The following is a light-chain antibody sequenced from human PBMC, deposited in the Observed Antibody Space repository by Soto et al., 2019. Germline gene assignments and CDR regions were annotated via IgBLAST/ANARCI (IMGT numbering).Light chain of an antibody. J-gene: IGLJ1*01. CDR1: SSDVGGYNY. V-gene: IGLV2-14*03. CDR3: SSYTSSTTFPCV. CDR2: DVS. Sequence: QSALTQPASVSGSPGQSITISCTGTSSDVGGYNYVSWYQQHPGKAPKVMIYDVSDRPSGVSNRFSGSKSGNTASLTISGLQAEDEAVYFCSSYTSSTTFPCVFGTGTKVTVL.